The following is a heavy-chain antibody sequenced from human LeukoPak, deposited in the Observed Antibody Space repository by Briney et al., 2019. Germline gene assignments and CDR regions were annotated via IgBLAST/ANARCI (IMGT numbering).Heavy chain of an antibody. V-gene: IGHV3-23*01. CDR2: ISGRDGRT. CDR1: GLTFYTYA. J-gene: IGHJ4*02. CDR3: STSPSFGSSWYQFNY. D-gene: IGHD6-13*01. Sequence: GGSLRLSCAVSGLTFYTYAMSWVRQAPGKGLEWVSAISGRDGRTYYTDSVKGRFTIYRDNSKNTLYLQMDSLRAEHTAVYFCSTSPSFGSSWYQFNYWGQGALVIVSS.